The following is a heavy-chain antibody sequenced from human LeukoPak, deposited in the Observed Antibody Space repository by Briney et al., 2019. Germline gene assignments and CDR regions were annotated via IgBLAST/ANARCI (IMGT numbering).Heavy chain of an antibody. CDR3: ARDYVLPLETDNGDGFAI. J-gene: IGHJ3*02. D-gene: IGHD3-10*02. V-gene: IGHV1-18*01. CDR1: GYTFGQYS. CDR2: VTPSHTTR. Sequence: ASGKVSCKASGYTFGQYSISWVRQAPGKGFEWMGWVTPSHTTRVYAQEFQGRVTMTADTNTNTVSMELRSLRFDDTAVYFCARDYVLPLETDNGDGFAIWGQGTVVTVSS.